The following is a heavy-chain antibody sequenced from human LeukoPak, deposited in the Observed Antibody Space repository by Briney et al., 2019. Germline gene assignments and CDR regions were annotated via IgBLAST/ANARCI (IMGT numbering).Heavy chain of an antibody. CDR2: IYHSGST. CDR3: ARGILPFDY. V-gene: IGHV4-59*12. CDR1: GGSISSYY. D-gene: IGHD2-21*01. Sequence: SETLSLTCTVSGGSISSYYWSWIRQPPGKGLEWIGSIYHSGSTYYNPSLKSRVTISVDTSKNQFSLKLSSVTAADTAVYYCARGILPFDYWGQGTLVTVSS. J-gene: IGHJ4*02.